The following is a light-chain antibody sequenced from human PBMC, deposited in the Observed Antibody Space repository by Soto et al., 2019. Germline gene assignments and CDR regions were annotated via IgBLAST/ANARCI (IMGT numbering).Light chain of an antibody. Sequence: EIVLTQSPGTLSLSPGESATLSCRTSQSVNSNLAWYQQKPGQAPRLLIYGASSRATGIPDRFSGSGSGTDFTLTISRLEPEDFAVYYCQQYGSSQRTFGQGTKVDIK. CDR1: QSVNSN. V-gene: IGKV3-20*01. CDR2: GAS. CDR3: QQYGSSQRT. J-gene: IGKJ1*01.